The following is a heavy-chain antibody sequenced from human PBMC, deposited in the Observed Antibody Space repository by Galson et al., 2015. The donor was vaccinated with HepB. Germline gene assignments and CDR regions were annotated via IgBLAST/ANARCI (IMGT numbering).Heavy chain of an antibody. CDR1: GFTFSSYA. CDR3: ARRAPPGYYYGMDV. J-gene: IGHJ6*02. Sequence: SLRLSCAASGFTFSSYAMHWVRQAPGKGLEWVAVISYDGSNKYYADSVKGRFTISRDNSKNTLYLQMNSLRAEDTAVYYCARRAPPGYYYGMDVWGQGTTVTVSS. V-gene: IGHV3-30*04. CDR2: ISYDGSNK.